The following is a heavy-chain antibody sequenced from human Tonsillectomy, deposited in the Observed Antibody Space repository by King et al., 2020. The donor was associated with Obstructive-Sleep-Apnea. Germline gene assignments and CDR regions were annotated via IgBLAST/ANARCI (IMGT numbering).Heavy chain of an antibody. J-gene: IGHJ3*02. CDR2: IIPILGIA. V-gene: IGHV1-69*10. Sequence: QLVQSGAEVKKPGSSVKVSCKASGGTFGSYVISWVRQAPGQGLEWMGGIIPILGIANYAQKFQGRVTITADKSTSTAYMELTSLRSEDTAVYYCASPFLAYCGGYCYSVAFDIWGQGTMVTVSS. CDR3: ASPFLAYCGGYCYSVAFDI. CDR1: GGTFGSYV. D-gene: IGHD2-21*02.